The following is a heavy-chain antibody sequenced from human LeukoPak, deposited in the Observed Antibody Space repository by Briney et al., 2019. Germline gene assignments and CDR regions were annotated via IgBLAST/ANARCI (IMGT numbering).Heavy chain of an antibody. J-gene: IGHJ6*03. CDR1: GGSISSYY. CDR2: IYTSGST. CDR3: ARDLCSSTSCKYYYYYYMDV. Sequence: PSETLSLTCTVSGGSISSYYWSWIRQPAGKGLEWIGRIYTSGSTNYNPSLKSRVTMSVDTSKNQFSLKLSSVTAADTAVYYCARDLCSSTSCKYYYYYYMDVWGKGTTVTVSS. D-gene: IGHD2-2*01. V-gene: IGHV4-4*07.